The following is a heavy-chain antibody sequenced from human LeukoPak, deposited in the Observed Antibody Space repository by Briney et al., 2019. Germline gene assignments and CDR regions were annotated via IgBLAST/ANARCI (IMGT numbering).Heavy chain of an antibody. V-gene: IGHV3-7*05. D-gene: IGHD2-21*01. CDR2: IKEDGSEK. CDR1: QFTFSTYW. J-gene: IGHJ4*02. CDR3: ARMTGGLWDY. Sequence: PGGSLRLSCPASQFTFSTYWMSWLRQAPGKGLEWVANIKEDGSEKYYVDSVEGRFTISRDNAKNSLFLQVNSLRAEDTAVYYCARMTGGLWDYWGQGTLVTVSS.